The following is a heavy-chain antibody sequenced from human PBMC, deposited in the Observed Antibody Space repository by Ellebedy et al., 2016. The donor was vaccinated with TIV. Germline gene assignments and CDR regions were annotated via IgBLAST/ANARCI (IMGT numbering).Heavy chain of an antibody. CDR3: ARGGSYYEGIWFHP. Sequence: SETLSLTCTVSGGSISSSEFQYWPWIRQRPGKGLEWVWSLYYDGTIHYNPSLQSRVTISVDTSKNQFSLRLTSVTTADTAMYYCARGGSYYEGIWFHPWGQGTLVTVSS. J-gene: IGHJ5*02. CDR2: LYYDGTI. CDR1: GGSISSSEFQY. D-gene: IGHD1-26*01. V-gene: IGHV4-39*07.